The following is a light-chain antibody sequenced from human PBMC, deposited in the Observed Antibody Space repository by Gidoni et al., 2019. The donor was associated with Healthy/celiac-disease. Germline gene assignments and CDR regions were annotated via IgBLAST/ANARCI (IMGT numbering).Light chain of an antibody. CDR2: RNN. CDR1: SSTIGSNY. Sequence: QSVLTQPPSASGTPGQRVTISCSGSSSTIGSNYVYWYQQPPGTAPKLLIYRNNQRPSGVPDRFSGSKSGTSASLAISGLRSEDEADYYCAAWDDSLSGSLFGGGTKLTVL. CDR3: AAWDDSLSGSL. V-gene: IGLV1-47*01. J-gene: IGLJ2*01.